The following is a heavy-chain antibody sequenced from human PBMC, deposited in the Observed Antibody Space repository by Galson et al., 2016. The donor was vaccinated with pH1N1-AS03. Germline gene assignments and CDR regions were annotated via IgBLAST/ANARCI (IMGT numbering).Heavy chain of an antibody. CDR2: TYPGDSDT. J-gene: IGHJ4*02. Sequence: QSGAEVKKPGESLKISCKGTGYSFARYWIGWVRQMPGKGLERMGVTYPGDSDTRYSPSFQGLVTISVDKTFNTAYLQWGSLEASDTAMYYCARDAGTDYFDHWGQGTLVTVPS. CDR1: GYSFARYW. D-gene: IGHD6-13*01. V-gene: IGHV5-51*01. CDR3: ARDAGTDYFDH.